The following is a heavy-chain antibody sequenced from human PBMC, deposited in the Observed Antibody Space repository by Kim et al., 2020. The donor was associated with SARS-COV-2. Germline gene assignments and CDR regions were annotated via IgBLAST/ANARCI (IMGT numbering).Heavy chain of an antibody. V-gene: IGHV4-34*11. J-gene: IGHJ4*02. Sequence: NNPSRRSRATISLAGSKNQFSLKLKSVTAADSAVYYCARKRADRSGFIDSWGQGTLVTVSS. CDR3: ARKRADRSGFIDS. D-gene: IGHD3-22*01.